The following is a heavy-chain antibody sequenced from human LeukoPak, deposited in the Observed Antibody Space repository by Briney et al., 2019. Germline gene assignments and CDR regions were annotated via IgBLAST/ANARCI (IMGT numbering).Heavy chain of an antibody. Sequence: ASVKVSCKASGYTFTDYFMHWVRQAPGQGLEWMGWINVDSGGARYAQKIQGRVTMTRDTSINTAYMELSSLRSDDTAVYYCARDRASSGSFNWFDPWGQGTLVTVSS. CDR3: ARDRASSGSFNWFDP. J-gene: IGHJ5*02. CDR1: GYTFTDYF. V-gene: IGHV1-2*02. D-gene: IGHD6-19*01. CDR2: INVDSGGA.